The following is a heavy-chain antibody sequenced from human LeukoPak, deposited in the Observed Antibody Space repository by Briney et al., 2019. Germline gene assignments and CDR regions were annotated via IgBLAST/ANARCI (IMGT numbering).Heavy chain of an antibody. CDR3: ARAPVETATDFDY. V-gene: IGHV4-34*01. CDR1: GGSFSGYY. CDR2: INHSGST. Sequence: PSETLSLTCAVYGGSFSGYYWSWIRQPPGKGLEWIGEINHSGSTNYNPSLKSRVTISVDTSKNQFSLKLSSVTAADTAVYYCARAPVETATDFDYWGQGTLVTVSS. D-gene: IGHD5-24*01. J-gene: IGHJ4*02.